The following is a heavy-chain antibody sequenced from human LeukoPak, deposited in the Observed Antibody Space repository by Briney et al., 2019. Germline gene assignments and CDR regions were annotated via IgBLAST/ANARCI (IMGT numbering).Heavy chain of an antibody. V-gene: IGHV1-46*01. CDR3: ASENSSGYYRLDY. CDR2: INPSGGYT. D-gene: IGHD3-22*01. CDR1: GYTFTSYY. J-gene: IGHJ4*02. Sequence: GASVKVSCKASGYTFTSYYMYWVRQAPGQGLEWMGIINPSGGYTSYAQKFQGRVTMTRDTSTSTVYMELSSLTSEDTAVYYCASENSSGYYRLDYWGQGTLVTVSS.